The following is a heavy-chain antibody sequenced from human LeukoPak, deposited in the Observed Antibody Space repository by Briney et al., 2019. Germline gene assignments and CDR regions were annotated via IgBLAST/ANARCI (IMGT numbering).Heavy chain of an antibody. CDR1: GFTFSNYE. V-gene: IGHV3-30*03. J-gene: IGHJ5*01. Sequence: GGSLRLSCAASGFTFSNYEMNWVRQAPGKGLEWVALISYDGSNKYYADSVKGRFTISRDNSKNTLYLQMNSLRVEDTAMYYCARNLDSWGQGALVTVSS. CDR2: ISYDGSNK. CDR3: ARNLDS.